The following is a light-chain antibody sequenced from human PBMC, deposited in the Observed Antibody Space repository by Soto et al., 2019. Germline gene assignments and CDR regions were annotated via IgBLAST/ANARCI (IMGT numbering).Light chain of an antibody. V-gene: IGLV2-23*01. Sequence: QSVLAQPASVSGSPGQSITISCTGTSSDVGSYNLVSWYQQHPGKAPKLMIYEGSKRPSGVSNCFSGSKSGNTASLTISGLQAEDEADYYCCSYAGSSTFVFGTGTKAPS. CDR2: EGS. CDR1: SSDVGSYNL. CDR3: CSYAGSSTFV. J-gene: IGLJ1*01.